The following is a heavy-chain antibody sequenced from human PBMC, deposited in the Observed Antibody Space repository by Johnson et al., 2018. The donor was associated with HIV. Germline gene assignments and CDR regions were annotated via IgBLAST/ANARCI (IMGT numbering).Heavy chain of an antibody. CDR1: GFTFSSYG. CDR2: IRYDGSNK. D-gene: IGHD6-19*01. J-gene: IGHJ3*02. Sequence: QMQLVESGGGVVQPGGSLRLSCAASGFTFSSYGMHWVRQAPGKGLEWVAFIRYDGSNKYYADSVKGRFTISRDNSKNTLYLQMNSLRPEDTAVYYCARERVAVTGPTRACDIWGQGTMVIVSS. CDR3: ARERVAVTGPTRACDI. V-gene: IGHV3-30*02.